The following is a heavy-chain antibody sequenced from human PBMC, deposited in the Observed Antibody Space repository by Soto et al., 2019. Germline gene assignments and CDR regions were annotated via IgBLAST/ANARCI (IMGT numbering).Heavy chain of an antibody. J-gene: IGHJ6*03. CDR2: IYYSGST. Sequence: SETLSLTCTVSGGSISSSSYYWGWIRQPPGKGLEWIGSIYYSGSTYYNPSLKSRVTISVDTSKNQFSLKLSSVTAADTAVYYCARERLQLWFQNYYYYMDVWGKGTTVTVSS. CDR1: GGSISSSSYY. D-gene: IGHD5-18*01. CDR3: ARERLQLWFQNYYYYMDV. V-gene: IGHV4-39*02.